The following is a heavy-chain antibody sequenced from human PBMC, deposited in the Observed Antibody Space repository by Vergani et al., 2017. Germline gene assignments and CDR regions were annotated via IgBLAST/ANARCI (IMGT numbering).Heavy chain of an antibody. J-gene: IGHJ6*02. D-gene: IGHD3-10*01. CDR3: ARVSLWFGEFLIRYGMDV. CDR1: GGTFSSYA. V-gene: IGHV1-69*13. Sequence: QVQLVQSGAEVKKPGSSVKVSCKASGGTFSSYAISWVRQAPGQGLEWMGRIIPIFGTANYAQKFQGRVTITADESTSTAYMGLSSLRSEDTAVYYCARVSLWFGEFLIRYGMDVWGQGTTVTVSS. CDR2: IIPIFGTA.